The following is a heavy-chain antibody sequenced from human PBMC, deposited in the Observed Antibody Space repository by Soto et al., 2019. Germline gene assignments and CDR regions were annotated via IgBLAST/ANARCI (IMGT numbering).Heavy chain of an antibody. Sequence: QVQLVESGGGVVQPGRSLRLSCAASGFTFSSYGMHWVRQAPGKGLEWVAVISYDGSNKYYADSVKGRFTISRDNSKNPLYLQINSLRAEDTAVYYCAKVSLGTPIDYWGQGTLVTVSS. V-gene: IGHV3-30*18. CDR3: AKVSLGTPIDY. CDR2: ISYDGSNK. J-gene: IGHJ4*02. D-gene: IGHD3-10*01. CDR1: GFTFSSYG.